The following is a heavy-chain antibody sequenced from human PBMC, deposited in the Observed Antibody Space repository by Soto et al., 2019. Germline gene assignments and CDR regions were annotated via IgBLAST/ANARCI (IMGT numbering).Heavy chain of an antibody. D-gene: IGHD3-10*01. J-gene: IGHJ4*02. CDR2: IIPILGIA. V-gene: IGHV1-69*08. CDR1: GSTFSSYT. CDR3: AREEYYYGSGAFFDY. Sequence: QVQLVQSGAEVKKPGSSVKVSCKASGSTFSSYTISWVRQAPGQGLEWMGRIIPILGIANYAQKFQGRVTITADKSTSTAYMELSSLRSEDTAVYYCAREEYYYGSGAFFDYWGQRTLVTVSS.